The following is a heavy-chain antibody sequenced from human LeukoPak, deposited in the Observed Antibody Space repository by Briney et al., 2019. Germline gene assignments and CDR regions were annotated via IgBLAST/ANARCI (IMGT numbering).Heavy chain of an antibody. Sequence: SETLSLTCTVSGGSISSSPYYWGWIRQPPGKGLEWIGSIYYSGTTYYNPSLKSPVTISVDTSKNQFSLKLSSVTAADTAVYYCARGGTAAGAVGLRGNWFDPWWQGTLVTVSS. CDR3: ARGGTAAGAVGLRGNWFDP. J-gene: IGHJ5*02. D-gene: IGHD6-13*01. CDR1: GGSISSSPYY. CDR2: IYYSGTT. V-gene: IGHV4-39*01.